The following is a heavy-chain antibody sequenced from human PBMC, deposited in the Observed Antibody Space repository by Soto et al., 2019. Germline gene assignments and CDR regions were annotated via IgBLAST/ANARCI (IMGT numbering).Heavy chain of an antibody. CDR1: GGSFSGYY. J-gene: IGHJ4*02. Sequence: PSETLSLSCAVYGGSFSGYYWSWIRQPPGKGLEWIGEINHSGSTNYNPSLKSRVTISVDTSKNQFSLKLSSVTAADTAVYYCVRQETGTTAWYFDYWGQRTLVTGSS. V-gene: IGHV4-34*01. CDR2: INHSGST. D-gene: IGHD1-7*01. CDR3: VRQETGTTAWYFDY.